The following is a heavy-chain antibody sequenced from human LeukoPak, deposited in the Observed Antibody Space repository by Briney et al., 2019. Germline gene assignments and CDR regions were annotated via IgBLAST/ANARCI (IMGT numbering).Heavy chain of an antibody. Sequence: SETLSLACTVSGSSITSYPWTWIRQSPGKGLEWIGYVSYTGRTDYNPSLKSRVTISVDTSKNQFSLKLSAVTAADTAVYYCARRLYYSGFSYWFDPWGQGTLVTVSS. V-gene: IGHV4-59*08. CDR1: GSSITSYP. CDR3: ARRLYYSGFSYWFDP. D-gene: IGHD5-12*01. CDR2: VSYTGRT. J-gene: IGHJ5*02.